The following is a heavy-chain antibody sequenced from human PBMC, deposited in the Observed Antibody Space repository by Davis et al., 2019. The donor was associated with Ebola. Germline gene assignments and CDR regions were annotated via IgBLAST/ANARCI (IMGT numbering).Heavy chain of an antibody. J-gene: IGHJ6*02. CDR1: GFTFSSYW. CDR3: ARLRNYCSRTSCYPDYYYGMDV. D-gene: IGHD2-2*01. CDR2: INQDGSEK. Sequence: PGGSLRLSCAASGFTFSSYWMSWVRQAPGKGLEWVANINQDGSEKYYVDSVKGRFTISRDNAKNSLYLQMNSLRAEDTAVYYCARLRNYCSRTSCYPDYYYGMDVWGQGTTVTVSS. V-gene: IGHV3-7*03.